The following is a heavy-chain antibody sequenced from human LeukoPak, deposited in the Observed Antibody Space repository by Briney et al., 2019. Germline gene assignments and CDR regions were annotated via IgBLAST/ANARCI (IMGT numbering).Heavy chain of an antibody. D-gene: IGHD3-22*01. CDR1: GFTFSSYS. CDR3: ARGGLYDSSGYSPFDY. J-gene: IGHJ4*02. Sequence: GGSLRLSCAASGFTFSSYSMNWVRQAPGKGLEWVSSISSSSSYIYYADSVKGRFTISRDNAKNSLYLQMNSLRTEDTAVYYCARGGLYDSSGYSPFDYWGQGTLVTVSS. V-gene: IGHV3-21*01. CDR2: ISSSSSYI.